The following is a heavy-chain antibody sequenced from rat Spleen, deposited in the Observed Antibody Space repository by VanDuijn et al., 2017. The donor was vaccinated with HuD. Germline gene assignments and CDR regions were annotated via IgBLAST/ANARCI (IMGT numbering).Heavy chain of an antibody. Sequence: EVQLVESDGGLVQPGRSLKLSCAASGFTFSDYYMAWVRQAPTKGLEWVASISYDGGGTYYRDSVKGRFTISRDNAKTTLYLQMDSLRSEDAATYYCTRHDYSGVITNWFAYWGQGTLVTVSS. V-gene: IGHV5-20*01. CDR3: TRHDYSGVITNWFAY. CDR1: GFTFSDYY. CDR2: ISYDGGGT. D-gene: IGHD4-4*01. J-gene: IGHJ3*01.